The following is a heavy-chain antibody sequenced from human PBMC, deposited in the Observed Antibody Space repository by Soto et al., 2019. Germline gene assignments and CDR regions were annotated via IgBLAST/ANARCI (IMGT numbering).Heavy chain of an antibody. Sequence: LRPSCAASGFTFSSYAMHWVRQAPGKGLEWVAVISYDGSNKYYADSVKGRFTISRDNSKNTLYLQMNSLRAEDTAVYYCAREGSGYYWDYFDYWGQGTLVTVSS. CDR2: ISYDGSNK. D-gene: IGHD3-22*01. V-gene: IGHV3-30-3*01. J-gene: IGHJ4*02. CDR1: GFTFSSYA. CDR3: AREGSGYYWDYFDY.